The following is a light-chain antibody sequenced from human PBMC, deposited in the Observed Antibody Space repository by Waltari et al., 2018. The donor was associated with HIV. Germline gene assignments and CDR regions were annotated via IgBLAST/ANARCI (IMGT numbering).Light chain of an antibody. CDR3: QVWDSSTDLRV. J-gene: IGLJ2*01. Sequence: SYVLTQPPSVSVAPGQTARITWGGNNIGSEGVHWSQQKPSQAPVLVVYDGSDRPPGIPERFSGSSSWNAATLTISRVEAGDEADFYCQVWDSSTDLRVFGGGTKLTVL. CDR2: DGS. CDR1: NIGSEG. V-gene: IGLV3-21*02.